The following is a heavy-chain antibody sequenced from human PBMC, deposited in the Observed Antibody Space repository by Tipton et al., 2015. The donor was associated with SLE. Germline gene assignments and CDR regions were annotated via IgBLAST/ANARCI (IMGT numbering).Heavy chain of an antibody. CDR2: IYYSGST. J-gene: IGHJ1*01. CDR1: GGSISSSSYY. CDR3: ASRPRGIAVAGTKPYFQH. D-gene: IGHD6-19*01. V-gene: IGHV4-39*07. Sequence: LRLSCTVSGGSISSSSYYWGWIRQPPGKGLEWIGSIYYSGSTYYNPSLKSRVTISVDTSKNQFSLKLSSVTAADTAVYYCASRPRGIAVAGTKPYFQHWGQGTLVTVSS.